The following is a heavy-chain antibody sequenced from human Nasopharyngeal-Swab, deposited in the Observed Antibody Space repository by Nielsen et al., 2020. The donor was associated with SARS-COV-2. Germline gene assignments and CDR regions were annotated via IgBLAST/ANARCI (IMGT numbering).Heavy chain of an antibody. CDR3: ASDSSSWYAYFDY. CDR2: ISWNSGSM. D-gene: IGHD6-13*01. J-gene: IGHJ4*02. CDR1: GFTFDDYA. Sequence: SLKISCAASGFTFDDYAMHWVRQAPGKGLEWVSGISWNSGSMGYADSVKGRFTISRDNAKNSLYLQMNSLRAEDTALYYCASDSSSWYAYFDYWGQGTLVTVSS. V-gene: IGHV3-9*01.